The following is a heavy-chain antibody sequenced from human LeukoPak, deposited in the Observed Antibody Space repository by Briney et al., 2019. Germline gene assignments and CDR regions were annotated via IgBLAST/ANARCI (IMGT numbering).Heavy chain of an antibody. D-gene: IGHD3-10*01. Sequence: ASVEVSCKASGYTFTGYYMHWVRQAPGQGLEWMGWINPNSGGTNYAQKFQGRVTMTRDTSISTAYMELSRLRSDDTAVYYCARDHYYGSGSLNWFDPWGQGTLVTVSS. J-gene: IGHJ5*02. CDR1: GYTFTGYY. CDR3: ARDHYYGSGSLNWFDP. V-gene: IGHV1-2*02. CDR2: INPNSGGT.